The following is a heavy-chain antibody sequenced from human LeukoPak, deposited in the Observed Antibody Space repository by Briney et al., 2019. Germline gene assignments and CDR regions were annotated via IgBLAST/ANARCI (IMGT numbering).Heavy chain of an antibody. CDR3: ARAAFYYDSSGYPYYFDY. V-gene: IGHV4-61*02. D-gene: IGHD3-22*01. CDR2: IYTSGST. Sequence: PSETLSLTCTVSGGSISSGSYYWSWIRQPAGKGLEWIGRIYTSGSTNYNPSLKSRVTISVDTSKNQFSLKLSSVTAADTAVYYCARAAFYYDSSGYPYYFDYWGQGTLVTVSS. J-gene: IGHJ4*02. CDR1: GGSISSGSYY.